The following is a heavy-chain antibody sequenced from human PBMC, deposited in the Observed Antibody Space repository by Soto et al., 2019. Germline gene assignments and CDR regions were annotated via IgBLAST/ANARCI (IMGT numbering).Heavy chain of an antibody. CDR3: ARVVRVRGVIFDY. V-gene: IGHV4-39*01. CDR2: IYYSGST. CDR1: GGSISSSSYY. Sequence: SETLSLTCTVSGGSISSSSYYWGWIRQPPGKGLEWIGSIYYSGSTYYNPSLKSRVTISVDTSKNQFSLKLSSVTAADTAVYYCARVVRVRGVIFDYWGQGTLVTVS. J-gene: IGHJ4*02. D-gene: IGHD3-10*01.